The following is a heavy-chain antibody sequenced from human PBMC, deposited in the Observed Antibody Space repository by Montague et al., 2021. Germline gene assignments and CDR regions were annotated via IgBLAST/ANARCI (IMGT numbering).Heavy chain of an antibody. CDR2: ITDIGPGT. Sequence: SLRLSCAASGFSFTSYAVNWVRQAPGEGLEWVSSITDIGPGTYYADSVKGRFTISRDNSKNTLYLQMNSLRVDDTAVYHCAKASKKLRNYYYTMDVWGQGTTVTVSS. J-gene: IGHJ6*02. CDR3: AKASKKLRNYYYTMDV. V-gene: IGHV3-23*01. CDR1: GFSFTSYA.